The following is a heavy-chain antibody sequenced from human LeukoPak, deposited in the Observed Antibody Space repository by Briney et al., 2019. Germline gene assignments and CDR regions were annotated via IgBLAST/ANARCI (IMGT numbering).Heavy chain of an antibody. V-gene: IGHV1-69*13. CDR2: IIPIFGTA. J-gene: IGHJ6*03. D-gene: IGHD6-13*01. Sequence: ASVKVSCKASGGTFSSYAISWVRQAPGQGLEWMGGIIPIFGTANYAQKFQGRVTITADESTSTAYMELSSLRSEDTAVYYCARDRGLAAAGTNYYYYMDVWGKGTTVTISS. CDR1: GGTFSSYA. CDR3: ARDRGLAAAGTNYYYYMDV.